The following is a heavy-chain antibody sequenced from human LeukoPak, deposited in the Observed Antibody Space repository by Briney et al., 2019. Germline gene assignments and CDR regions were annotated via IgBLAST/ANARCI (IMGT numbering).Heavy chain of an antibody. D-gene: IGHD3-10*01. CDR3: ARRGMDGSGSCYTFDY. CDR2: INPNSGGT. CDR1: GYTFTGYY. V-gene: IGHV1-2*02. J-gene: IGHJ4*02. Sequence: ASVKVSCTASGYTFTGYYMHWVRQAPGQGLEWMGWINPNSGGTNYAQKFQGRVTMTRDTSISTAYMELSRLRSDDTAVHYCARRGMDGSGSCYTFDYWGQGTLVTVSS.